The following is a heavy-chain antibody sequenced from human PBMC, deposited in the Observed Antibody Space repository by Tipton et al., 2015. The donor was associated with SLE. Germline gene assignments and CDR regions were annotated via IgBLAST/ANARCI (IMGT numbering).Heavy chain of an antibody. CDR3: AKDAVAGTAFFDY. Sequence: SLRLSCAASGFTFSSYALHWVRQAPGKGLEWVAVIWYDGSNKYYADSVKGRFTISRDNSKNTLYLQMNSLRAEDTAVYYCAKDAVAGTAFFDYWGQGTLVTVSS. CDR2: IWYDGSNK. D-gene: IGHD6-19*01. CDR1: GFTFSSYA. V-gene: IGHV3-33*06. J-gene: IGHJ4*02.